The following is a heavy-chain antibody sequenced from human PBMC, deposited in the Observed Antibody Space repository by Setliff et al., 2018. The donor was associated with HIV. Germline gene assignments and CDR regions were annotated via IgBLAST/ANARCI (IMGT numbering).Heavy chain of an antibody. J-gene: IGHJ6*02. V-gene: IGHV4-38-2*02. D-gene: IGHD6-19*01. CDR3: ARGNGWYKYFYYGMDV. Sequence: PSETLSLTCTVSGDSISNGLHWGWIRQPPGKGLEWIGTISDTGNAHYNPSLKSRVTISVDRSKNQFSLKLSSVTAADTAVYYCARGNGWYKYFYYGMDVWGQGTTVTVSS. CDR1: GDSISNGLH. CDR2: ISDTGNA.